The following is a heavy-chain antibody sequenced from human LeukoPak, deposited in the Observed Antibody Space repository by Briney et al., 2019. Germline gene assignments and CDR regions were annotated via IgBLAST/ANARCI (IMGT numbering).Heavy chain of an antibody. CDR1: GGSISSYY. Sequence: SETLSLTCTVSGGSISSYYWSWIRQPPGKGLEWIGYIYYSGSTNYNPSLKSRVTISVDTSKNQFPLKLSSVTAADTAVYYCARRLDRAAAGLDNWFDPWGQGTLVTVSS. CDR2: IYYSGST. CDR3: ARRLDRAAAGLDNWFDP. J-gene: IGHJ5*02. D-gene: IGHD6-13*01. V-gene: IGHV4-59*01.